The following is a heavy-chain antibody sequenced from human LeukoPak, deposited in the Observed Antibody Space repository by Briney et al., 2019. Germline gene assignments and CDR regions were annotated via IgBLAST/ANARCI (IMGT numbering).Heavy chain of an antibody. CDR1: GGTFSSYA. V-gene: IGHV1-69*01. D-gene: IGHD4-11*01. Sequence: GSSVKVSCKASGGTFSSYAISWVRQAPGQGLEWMGGIIPIFGTANHAQKFQGRVTITADESTSTAYMELSSLRPEDTAVYYCARDPITVTTGGRYYYYGMDVWGKGTTVTVSS. CDR2: IIPIFGTA. CDR3: ARDPITVTTGGRYYYYGMDV. J-gene: IGHJ6*04.